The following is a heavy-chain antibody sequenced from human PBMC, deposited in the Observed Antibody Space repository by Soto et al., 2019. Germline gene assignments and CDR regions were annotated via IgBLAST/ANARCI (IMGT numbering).Heavy chain of an antibody. CDR1: GYTFTSYD. J-gene: IGHJ3*02. CDR3: ARDIGSSGWYHDAFDI. V-gene: IGHV1-8*01. CDR2: MNPNSGNT. D-gene: IGHD6-19*01. Sequence: GASVKVSCKASGYTFTSYDINWVRQATGQGLEWMGWMNPNSGNTGYAQKFQGRVTMTRNTSISTAYMELSSLRSEDTAVYYCARDIGSSGWYHDAFDIWGKGTMVTVSS.